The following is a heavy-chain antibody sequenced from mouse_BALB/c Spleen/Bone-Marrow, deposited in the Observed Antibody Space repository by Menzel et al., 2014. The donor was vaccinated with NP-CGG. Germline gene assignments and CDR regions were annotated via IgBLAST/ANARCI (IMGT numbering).Heavy chain of an antibody. J-gene: IGHJ2*01. CDR3: ARRGGERVVY. CDR1: GYTFTNHH. D-gene: IGHD1-1*02. V-gene: IGHV1S45*01. CDR2: FNPYNDYI. Sequence: VQLQQPGAELVRPGASVKISCKAFGYTFTNHHINLVKQRPGQGLDWIGYFNPYNDYITYNQKFRGKATLTVDKSSSTANLELSSLTSEDSAVYYCARRGGERVVYRGQGTTLTVSS.